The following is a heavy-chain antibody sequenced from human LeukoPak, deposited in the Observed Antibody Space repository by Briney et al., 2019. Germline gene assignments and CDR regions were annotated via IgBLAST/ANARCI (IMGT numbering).Heavy chain of an antibody. V-gene: IGHV4-38-2*02. CDR1: GYSISSGYY. CDR2: IYHSGST. CDR3: ARRRVGLNFDY. J-gene: IGHJ4*02. Sequence: SETLSLTCTVSGYSISSGYYWGWIRQPPGKGLEWIGSIYHSGSTYYNPSLKSRVTISVDTSKNQFSLKLSSVTAADTAVYYCARRRVGLNFDYWGQGTLVTVSS. D-gene: IGHD1-26*01.